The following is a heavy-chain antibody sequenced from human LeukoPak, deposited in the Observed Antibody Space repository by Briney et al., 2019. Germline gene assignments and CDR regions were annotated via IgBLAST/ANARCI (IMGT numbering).Heavy chain of an antibody. CDR3: ARVGSSGFAPSYFDY. Sequence: GGSLRLSCAASGFTFSSYWMHWVRQAPGKGPVWVSRINSDGSSTSYADSVKGRFTISRDNAKNTLYLQMNSLRAEDTAVYYCARVGSSGFAPSYFDYWGQGTLVTVSS. V-gene: IGHV3-74*01. CDR2: INSDGSST. J-gene: IGHJ4*02. CDR1: GFTFSSYW. D-gene: IGHD6-6*01.